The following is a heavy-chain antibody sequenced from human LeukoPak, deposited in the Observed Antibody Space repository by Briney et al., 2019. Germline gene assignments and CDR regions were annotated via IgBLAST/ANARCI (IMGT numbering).Heavy chain of an antibody. V-gene: IGHV5-10-1*01. CDR2: IDPSDSYT. CDR1: GYSFTSYW. D-gene: IGHD3-10*01. CDR3: ARVYGSGSYYGDNWFDP. J-gene: IGHJ5*02. Sequence: GESLKISCKGSGYSFTSYWISWVRQMPGKGLQCMGRIDPSDSYTNYSPSFQGHVTISADKSISTAYLQWSSLKASDTAMYYCARVYGSGSYYGDNWFDPWGQGTLVTVSS.